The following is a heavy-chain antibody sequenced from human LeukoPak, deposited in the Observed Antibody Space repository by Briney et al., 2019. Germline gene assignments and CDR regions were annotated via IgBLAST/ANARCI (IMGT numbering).Heavy chain of an antibody. D-gene: IGHD5-24*01. V-gene: IGHV4-59*01. CDR1: GGSISSYY. CDR3: ARALDGPGAFDI. CDR2: IYYSGST. J-gene: IGHJ3*02. Sequence: NPSETLSLTCTVSGGSISSYYWSWIRQPPGKGLEWIGYIYYSGSTNYNPSLKSRVTISVDTSKNQFSLKLSSVTAADTAVYYYARALDGPGAFDIWGQGTMVTVSS.